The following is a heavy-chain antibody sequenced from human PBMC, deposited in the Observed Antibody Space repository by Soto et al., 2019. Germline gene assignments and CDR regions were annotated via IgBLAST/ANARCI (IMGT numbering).Heavy chain of an antibody. CDR1: GYSFTSYW. D-gene: IGHD2-8*01. Sequence: GESLKISCKGSGYSFTSYWISWVRQMPGKGLEWMGRIDPSDSYTNYSPSFQGHVTISADKSISTAYLQWSSLKASDTAMYYCARQGRKDIVLMVPDYWGQGTLVTVS. J-gene: IGHJ4*02. CDR3: ARQGRKDIVLMVPDY. CDR2: IDPSDSYT. V-gene: IGHV5-10-1*01.